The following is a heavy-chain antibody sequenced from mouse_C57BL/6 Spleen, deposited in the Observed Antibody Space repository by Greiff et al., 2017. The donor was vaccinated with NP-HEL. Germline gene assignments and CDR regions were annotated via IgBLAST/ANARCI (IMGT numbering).Heavy chain of an antibody. J-gene: IGHJ4*01. CDR3: TRWHRGYAMDD. D-gene: IGHD3-1*01. CDR2: IDPETGGT. V-gene: IGHV1-15*01. CDR1: GYTFTDYE. Sequence: VQLQQSGAELVRPGASVTLSCKASGYTFTDYEMHWVKQTPVHGLEWIGAIDPETGGTAYNQKFKGKAILTADKSSSTAYMELRSLTSEDSAVYYCTRWHRGYAMDDWGQGTSVTVSS.